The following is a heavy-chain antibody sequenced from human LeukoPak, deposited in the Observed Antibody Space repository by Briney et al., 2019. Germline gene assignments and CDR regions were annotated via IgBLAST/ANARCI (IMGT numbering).Heavy chain of an antibody. Sequence: GGSLRLSCAASGFTFDDYAMHWVRQAPGKGLEWVSLISGDGGSTYYADSVKGRFTISRDNSKNSLYLQMNSLRTEDTALYYCAKDIVPYDSSGYYGMDYWGQGTLVTVSS. CDR2: ISGDGGST. D-gene: IGHD3-22*01. J-gene: IGHJ4*02. V-gene: IGHV3-43*02. CDR3: AKDIVPYDSSGYYGMDY. CDR1: GFTFDDYA.